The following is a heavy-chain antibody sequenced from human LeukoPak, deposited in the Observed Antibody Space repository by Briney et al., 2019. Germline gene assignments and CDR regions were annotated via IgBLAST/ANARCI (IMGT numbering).Heavy chain of an antibody. D-gene: IGHD2-21*02. J-gene: IGHJ3*02. V-gene: IGHV3-23*01. Sequence: PGGSLRLSCVASGFTFSSYAMNWFRQAPGKGLEWVSAIRGSGDSTHYADSVKGRFTISRDNPKNTLYLEMNSLSAEDTAVYYCAKGLGDFGRTGGFDIWGQGTMVTVSP. CDR2: IRGSGDST. CDR3: AKGLGDFGRTGGFDI. CDR1: GFTFSSYA.